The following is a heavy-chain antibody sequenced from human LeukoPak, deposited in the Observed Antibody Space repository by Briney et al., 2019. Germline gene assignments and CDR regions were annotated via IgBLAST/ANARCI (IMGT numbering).Heavy chain of an antibody. D-gene: IGHD4-11*01. V-gene: IGHV4-4*07. CDR3: ARDSVGLQYRYNWFDP. Sequence: SETLSLTCTVSGGSISSYYWSWIRQPAGKGLEWIGRIYASGSTKYNPSLESRVTMSVDTSKNQFFLKLSSVTAADTAVYYCARDSVGLQYRYNWFDPWGQGTLVTVSS. J-gene: IGHJ5*02. CDR1: GGSISSYY. CDR2: IYASGST.